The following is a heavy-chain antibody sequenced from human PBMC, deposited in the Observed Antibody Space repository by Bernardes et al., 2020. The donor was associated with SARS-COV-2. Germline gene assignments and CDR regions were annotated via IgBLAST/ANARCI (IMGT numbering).Heavy chain of an antibody. CDR1: GFTVSSNY. CDR2: IYSGGST. Sequence: GGSLRLSCAASGFTVSSNYMSWVRQAPGKGLEWVSVIYSGGSTYYADSVKGRFTISRDNAKNSLYLQMSSLRAEDTAVYYCARDAVGYSYGYYDYWGQGTPVTVSS. V-gene: IGHV3-53*01. J-gene: IGHJ4*02. CDR3: ARDAVGYSYGYYDY. D-gene: IGHD5-18*01.